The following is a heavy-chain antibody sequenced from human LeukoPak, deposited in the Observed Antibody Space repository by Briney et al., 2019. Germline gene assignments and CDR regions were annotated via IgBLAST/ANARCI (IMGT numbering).Heavy chain of an antibody. J-gene: IGHJ4*02. CDR3: ARDQVVGPTAGTFDY. Sequence: ASVKVSCKASGYTFSSFGISWVRQAPGQGLEWMGWISAYHGHTNYAQNLQGRVTMTTDTSTSTAYMELTGLRPDDTAVYYCARDQVVGPTAGTFDYWGQGTLVTVSS. CDR1: GYTFSSFG. D-gene: IGHD1-26*01. CDR2: ISAYHGHT. V-gene: IGHV1-18*01.